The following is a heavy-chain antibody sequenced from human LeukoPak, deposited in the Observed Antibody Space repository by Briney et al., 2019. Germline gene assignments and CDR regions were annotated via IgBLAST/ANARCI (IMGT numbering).Heavy chain of an antibody. CDR1: GGTFSSYA. CDR3: ARSYGDLDRGIVYYFDY. Sequence: SVKVSCKASGGTFSSYAISWVRQAPGQGLEWMGRIIPILGIANCAQKFQGRVTITADKSTSTAYMELSSLRSEDTAVYYCARSYGDLDRGIVYYFDYWGQGTLVTVSS. D-gene: IGHD4-17*01. V-gene: IGHV1-69*04. J-gene: IGHJ4*02. CDR2: IIPILGIA.